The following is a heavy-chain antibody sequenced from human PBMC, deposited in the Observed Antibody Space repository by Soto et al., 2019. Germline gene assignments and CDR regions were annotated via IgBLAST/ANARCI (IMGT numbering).Heavy chain of an antibody. V-gene: IGHV4-4*02. J-gene: IGHJ5*02. CDR3: ARGAAAAPWFAP. D-gene: IGHD6-13*01. Sequence: QVQLQESGPGLVKPSGTLSLTCAVSGDSISTNNWWTWFRQPPGKGLEWIGEIFHGGNTNYNLSLKLRLTISVDKSKNQFSLMLSSVTAADTALYYCARGAAAAPWFAPWGQGTLVTVSS. CDR1: GDSISTNNW. CDR2: IFHGGNT.